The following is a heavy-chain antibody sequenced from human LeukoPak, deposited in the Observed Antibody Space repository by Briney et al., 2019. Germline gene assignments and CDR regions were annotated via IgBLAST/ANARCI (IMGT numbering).Heavy chain of an antibody. J-gene: IGHJ4*02. CDR3: VRDSSYSHFDY. CDR2: ISGSGSNT. D-gene: IGHD4-11*01. V-gene: IGHV3-23*01. CDR1: GFTFSTFW. Sequence: GGSLRLSCAGSGFTFSTFWMTWVRQAPGKGLEWVSAISGSGSNTYYPGSVKGRFTISRDNSRNTLYLQMNSLRAEDTAVYYCVRDSSYSHFDYWGQGTLVTVSS.